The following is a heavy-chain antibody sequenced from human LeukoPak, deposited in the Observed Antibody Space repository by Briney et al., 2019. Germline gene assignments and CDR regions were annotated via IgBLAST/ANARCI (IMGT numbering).Heavy chain of an antibody. CDR2: MNPNSGNT. CDR3: ARVGYDFWSGFREFDY. CDR1: GYTFTSYY. V-gene: IGHV1-8*02. J-gene: IGHJ4*02. D-gene: IGHD3-3*01. Sequence: ASVKVSCKASGYTFTSYYMHWVRQAPGQGLEWMGWMNPNSGNTGYAQKFQGRVTMTRNTSISTAYMELSSLRSEDTAVYYCARVGYDFWSGFREFDYWGQGTLVTVSS.